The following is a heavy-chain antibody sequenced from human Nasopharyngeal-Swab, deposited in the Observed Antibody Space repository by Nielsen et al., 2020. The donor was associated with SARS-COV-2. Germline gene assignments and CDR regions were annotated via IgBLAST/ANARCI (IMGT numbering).Heavy chain of an antibody. CDR2: FDPEDGET. D-gene: IGHD6-13*01. CDR3: ATGYAIAAAGTIDY. Sequence: ASVKVSCKASGYTLTELSMHWVRQAPGKGLEWMGGFDPEDGETIYAQKFQGRVTMTEDTSTDTAYMELSSLRSEDTAVYYCATGYAIAAAGTIDYWGQGTLVTVS. V-gene: IGHV1-24*01. J-gene: IGHJ4*02. CDR1: GYTLTELS.